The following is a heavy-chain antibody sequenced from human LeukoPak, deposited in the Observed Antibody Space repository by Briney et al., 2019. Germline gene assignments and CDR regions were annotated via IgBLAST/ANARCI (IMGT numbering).Heavy chain of an antibody. CDR3: ARGNNGAFDY. D-gene: IGHD4/OR15-4a*01. CDR1: GFTFSDYW. V-gene: IGHV3-7*01. J-gene: IGHJ4*02. CDR2: IKQDGSEK. Sequence: GGSLRLSCAASGFTFSDYWINWVRQAPGEGLVWVANIKQDGSEKNYVDSVKGRFTVSRDNAKKSVYLQLNSLRVEDTAVYYCARGNNGAFDYWGQGSLVTVSS.